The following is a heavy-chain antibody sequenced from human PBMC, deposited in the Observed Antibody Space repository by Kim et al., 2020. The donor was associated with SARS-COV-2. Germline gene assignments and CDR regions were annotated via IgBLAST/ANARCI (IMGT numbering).Heavy chain of an antibody. J-gene: IGHJ4*02. CDR1: GFSFSSYA. CDR3: ASPIGGLPY. Sequence: GGSLRLSCAASGFSFSSYAMSWVRQAPGKGLEWVSVISGSGGSTYYADSVMGRCTISRDDSNNTLYLQMNSLRAEDTAVYYCASPIGGLPYWGQGTLDTVSS. CDR2: ISGSGGST. V-gene: IGHV3-23*01. D-gene: IGHD2-21*02.